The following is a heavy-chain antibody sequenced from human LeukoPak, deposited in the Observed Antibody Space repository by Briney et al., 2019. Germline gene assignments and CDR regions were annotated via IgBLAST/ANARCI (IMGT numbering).Heavy chain of an antibody. D-gene: IGHD3-3*01. J-gene: IGHJ4*02. CDR2: ISWDGGST. V-gene: IGHV3-43*01. CDR1: GFTFDDYT. CDR3: AKDSDFWSGYS. Sequence: PGGSLRLSCAASGFTFDDYTMHWVRQAPGKGLEWVSLISWDGGSTYYADSVKGRFTISRDNSKNSLYLQMNSLRAEDTALYYCAKDSDFWSGYSWGQGTLVTVSS.